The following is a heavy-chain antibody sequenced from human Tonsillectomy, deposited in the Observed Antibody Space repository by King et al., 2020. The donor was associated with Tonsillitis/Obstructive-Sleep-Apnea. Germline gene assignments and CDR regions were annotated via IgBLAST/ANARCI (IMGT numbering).Heavy chain of an antibody. CDR2: IFYSGST. J-gene: IGHJ6*03. CDR1: GGSISSYY. CDR3: ARDYCSSTSCYGNYYYRDV. Sequence: MQLQESGPGLVKPSETLSLTCTVSGGSISSYYWSWIRQPPGKGLEWIGYIFYSGSTNYNPSLKSRVTISVDTSKNQFSLRLSSVTAADTAVYYCARDYCSSTSCYGNYYYRDVWGKGTPVTVSS. D-gene: IGHD2-2*01. V-gene: IGHV4-59*01.